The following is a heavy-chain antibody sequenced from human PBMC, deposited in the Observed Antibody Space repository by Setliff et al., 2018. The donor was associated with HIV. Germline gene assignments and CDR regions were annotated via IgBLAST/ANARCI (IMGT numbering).Heavy chain of an antibody. Sequence: SETLSLTCTVSGGSISSGSYYWSWIRQPAGKGLEWIGHMYTSGSTDYNPSLKSRVTISVDTSKNQFSLKLISVSAADTAVYYCAKLLPAADMAREIDSWGQGTLVTVSS. J-gene: IGHJ4*02. CDR2: MYTSGST. CDR3: AKLLPAADMAREIDS. V-gene: IGHV4-61*09. CDR1: GGSISSGSYY. D-gene: IGHD2-2*01.